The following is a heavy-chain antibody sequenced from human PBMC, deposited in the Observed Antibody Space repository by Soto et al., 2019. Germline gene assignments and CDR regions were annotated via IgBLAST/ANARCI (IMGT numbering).Heavy chain of an antibody. V-gene: IGHV4-61*01. J-gene: IGHJ5*02. Sequence: SETLSLTCTVSGGSVSSGSYYWSWIRQPPGKGLEWIGYIYYSGSTNYNPSLKSRVTISIDTSKNQFSLKLSCVTAADTAVYYCARATYYDFWSGYSNCFDPWGQGTLVTVSS. CDR1: GGSVSSGSYY. CDR2: IYYSGST. CDR3: ARATYYDFWSGYSNCFDP. D-gene: IGHD3-3*01.